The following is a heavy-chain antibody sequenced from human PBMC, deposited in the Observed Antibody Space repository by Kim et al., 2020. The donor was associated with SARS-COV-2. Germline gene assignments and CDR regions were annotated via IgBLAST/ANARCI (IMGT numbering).Heavy chain of an antibody. Sequence: GGSLRLSCVASGLTFNNAWMSWVRQAPGKGLEWVGRIKGKDSGETRDYAAPVKGRFTMSRDDSKNMLYLQMNSLKVEDTAVYYCSIGLGLTDMDVWGQGTTVTVSS. CDR2: IKGKDSGETR. J-gene: IGHJ6*02. D-gene: IGHD1-7*01. CDR3: SIGLGLTDMDV. CDR1: GLTFNNAW. V-gene: IGHV3-15*01.